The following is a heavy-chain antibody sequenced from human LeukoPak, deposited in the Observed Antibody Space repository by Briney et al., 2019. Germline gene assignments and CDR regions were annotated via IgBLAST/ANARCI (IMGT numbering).Heavy chain of an antibody. CDR2: INAGNGNT. D-gene: IGHD3-10*01. Sequence: ASVKVSCKASGYTFTSYAMHWVRQAPGQRLEWMGWINAGNGNTKYSQKFQGRVTITRDTSASTAYMELSSLRSEDTAVYYCARDYSYGSGGYGMDVWGKGTTVTVSS. V-gene: IGHV1-3*01. CDR1: GYTFTSYA. CDR3: ARDYSYGSGGYGMDV. J-gene: IGHJ6*04.